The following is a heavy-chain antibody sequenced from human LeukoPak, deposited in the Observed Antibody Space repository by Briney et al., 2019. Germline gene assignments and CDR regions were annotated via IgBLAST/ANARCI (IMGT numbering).Heavy chain of an antibody. CDR3: ARDLSHDSIWGIYFQH. CDR2: INSDGSST. D-gene: IGHD3-16*01. V-gene: IGHV3-74*01. J-gene: IGHJ1*01. CDR1: GFTFSSYW. Sequence: GGSLRLSCAASGFTFSSYWMHWVRQAPGKGLVWVSRINSDGSSTSYADSVKGRFTISRDNAKNTLYLQMNSLRAEDTAVYYCARDLSHDSIWGIYFQHWGRAPWSPSPQ.